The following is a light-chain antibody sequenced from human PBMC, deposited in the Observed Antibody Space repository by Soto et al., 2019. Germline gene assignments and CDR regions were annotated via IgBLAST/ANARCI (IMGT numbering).Light chain of an antibody. CDR2: GAS. Sequence: VMTQSPATLSVHPGERATLSCRASQSVSTNFAWYQQKPGQAPRLLIYGASTRATAVPARFTASGSGTEVTLTISSLQSEDGAVYYCQQYNTWPRTFGQGTKVDIK. CDR1: QSVSTN. J-gene: IGKJ1*01. V-gene: IGKV3-15*01. CDR3: QQYNTWPRT.